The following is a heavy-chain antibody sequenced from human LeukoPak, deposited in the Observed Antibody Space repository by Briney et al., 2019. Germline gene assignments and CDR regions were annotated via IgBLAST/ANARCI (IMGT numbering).Heavy chain of an antibody. V-gene: IGHV3-7*03. CDR3: AKEGRSLQTY. CDR2: IKEDGTET. CDR1: GFTFSSYW. Sequence: SGGSLRLSCAASGFTFSSYWMGWVRQAPGKGLEWVANIKEDGTETYYVDSVKGRFTISRDNAKNSLYLQMNSLRVEDTAVYYCAKEGRSLQTYWGQGTLVTVSS. J-gene: IGHJ4*02. D-gene: IGHD5-24*01.